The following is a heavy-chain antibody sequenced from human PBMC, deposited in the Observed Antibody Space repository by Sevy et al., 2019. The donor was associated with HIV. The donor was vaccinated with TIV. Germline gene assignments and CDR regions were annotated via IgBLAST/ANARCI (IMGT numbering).Heavy chain of an antibody. CDR3: AREVVVVVATYYYYYYGMDV. V-gene: IGHV4-4*07. J-gene: IGHJ6*02. D-gene: IGHD2-15*01. CDR1: GGSISSDY. CDR2: IYTIGST. Sequence: SETLSLTCTVSGGSISSDYWSWIRQPAGKGLEGIGRIYTIGSTNYNPSLKRRVTMSVGTSKNQLSLKLSSVTAADTAVYYCAREVVVVVATYYYYYYGMDVWGQGTTVTVSS.